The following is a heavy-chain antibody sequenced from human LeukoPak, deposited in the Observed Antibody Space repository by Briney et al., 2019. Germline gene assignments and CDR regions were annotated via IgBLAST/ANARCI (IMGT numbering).Heavy chain of an antibody. V-gene: IGHV1-18*01. J-gene: IGHJ5*02. CDR3: ARDFRDCSSTSCHPWFDP. CDR1: GYTFTSYG. CDR2: ISAYNGNT. D-gene: IGHD2-2*01. Sequence: ASVKVSCKASGYTFTSYGFSWVRQAPGRGLEWMGWISAYNGNTMYAQKLQGRVTMTTDTSTSTAYMELRSLRSDDTALYYCARDFRDCSSTSCHPWFDPWGQGTLVTVSS.